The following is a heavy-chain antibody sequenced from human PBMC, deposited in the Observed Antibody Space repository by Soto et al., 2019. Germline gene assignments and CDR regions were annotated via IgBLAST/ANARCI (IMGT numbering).Heavy chain of an antibody. CDR1: GGSISSSSFY. J-gene: IGHJ3*02. CDR2: IYSSGYT. D-gene: IGHD3-22*01. CDR3: ARHTLIVGRLHGFDM. V-gene: IGHV4-39*01. Sequence: ETLSLTCSVSGGSISSSSFYWGWVRQPPGKGLEWIASIYSSGYTYYNPSLKSRVTISIDTSKNQFSLKLSSVTAADTAVFYCARHTLIVGRLHGFDMWGQATMVTVSS.